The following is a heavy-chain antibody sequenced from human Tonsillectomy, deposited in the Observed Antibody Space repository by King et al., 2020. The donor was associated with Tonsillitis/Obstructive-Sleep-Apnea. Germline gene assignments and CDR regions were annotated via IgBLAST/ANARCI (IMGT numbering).Heavy chain of an antibody. CDR2: IWYDGSNK. Sequence: VQLVQSGGGVVRPGRSLRLSCAASGFTFSSYGMHWVRQAPGKGLEWVAVIWYDGSNKYYADSVKGRFTISRDNSKNTLYLQMNSLRAEDTAVYYCARDGLESVSGSGYYYMDVWGKGTTVTVSS. D-gene: IGHD5-12*01. CDR1: GFTFSSYG. CDR3: ARDGLESVSGSGYYYMDV. J-gene: IGHJ6*03. V-gene: IGHV3-33*01.